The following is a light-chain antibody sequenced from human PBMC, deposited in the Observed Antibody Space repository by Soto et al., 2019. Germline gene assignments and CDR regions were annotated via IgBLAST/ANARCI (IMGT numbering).Light chain of an antibody. CDR1: SSNIGAGYD. V-gene: IGLV1-40*01. CDR2: GNS. Sequence: QPVLTQPPSVSGAPGQRVTISCTGSSSNIGAGYDVHWYQQLPGTAPKLLIYGNSNRPSGGPDRFSGSKSGPSASLAITGLQAEDEADYYCQSYDSSLSGHVVFGGGTKLTVL. J-gene: IGLJ2*01. CDR3: QSYDSSLSGHVV.